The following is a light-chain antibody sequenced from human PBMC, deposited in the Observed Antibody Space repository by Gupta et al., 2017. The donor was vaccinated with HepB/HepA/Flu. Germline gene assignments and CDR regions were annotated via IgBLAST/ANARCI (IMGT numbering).Light chain of an antibody. Sequence: DIVMTQRPLFLSVTPGQPAPISCKSSQRLLHSEGKTCLYWYLQRAGQPPQLLIYEASNRDSGVAERFSGRGSGTDFTLKISRGEAEDVGVYYCKQSKQLPWTFGQGTKVEMK. V-gene: IGKV2D-29*01. CDR3: KQSKQLPWT. J-gene: IGKJ1*01. CDR2: EAS. CDR1: QRLLHSEGKTC.